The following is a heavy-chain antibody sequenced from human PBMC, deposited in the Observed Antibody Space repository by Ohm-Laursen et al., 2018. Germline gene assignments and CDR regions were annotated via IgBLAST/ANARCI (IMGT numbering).Heavy chain of an antibody. D-gene: IGHD4-17*01. V-gene: IGHV1-69*06. J-gene: IGHJ6*02. CDR1: GVTFNSYA. CDR2: VMPIFGTA. CDR3: ATRVTPVTTLYYYAMDV. Sequence: SSVKVSCKTSGVTFNSYAISWVRQAPGQGLEWMGGVMPIFGTANYAQKFQGRVTITADKSTSTAHLELSSLRSEDTAVYYCATRVTPVTTLYYYAMDVWGQVTTVTVSS.